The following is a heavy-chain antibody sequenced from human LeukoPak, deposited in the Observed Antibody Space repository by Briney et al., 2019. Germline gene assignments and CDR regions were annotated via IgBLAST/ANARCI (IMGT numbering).Heavy chain of an antibody. CDR2: ISYDGSNK. Sequence: GGSLRLSCAASGFTFSSYGMHWVRQAPGKGLEWVAVISYDGSNKYYADSVKGRFTISRDNSKNTLYLQMNSLRADDTAVYYCARDRIVVIPTYRMDVWGQGTTVTVSS. J-gene: IGHJ6*02. CDR1: GFTFSSYG. D-gene: IGHD2-2*01. V-gene: IGHV3-30*03. CDR3: ARDRIVVIPTYRMDV.